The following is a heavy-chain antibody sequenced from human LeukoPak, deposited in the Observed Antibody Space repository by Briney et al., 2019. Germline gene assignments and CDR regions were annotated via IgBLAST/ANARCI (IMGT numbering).Heavy chain of an antibody. CDR2: IWYDGCNK. V-gene: IGHV3-33*01. D-gene: IGHD6-6*01. Sequence: PGGSLRLSCAASGFTSSSYGMHWVRQAPGKGLEWVAVIWYDGCNKYYADSVKGRFTISRDNSKNTLYLQMNSLRAEDTAVYYCARDQAESSGFDYWGQGTLVTVSS. CDR1: GFTSSSYG. J-gene: IGHJ4*02. CDR3: ARDQAESSGFDY.